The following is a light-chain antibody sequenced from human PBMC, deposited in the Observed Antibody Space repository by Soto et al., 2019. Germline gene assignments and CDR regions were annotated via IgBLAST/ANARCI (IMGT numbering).Light chain of an antibody. CDR2: EDH. Sequence: SYELTQPPSVSVSPGHTASITCSGDKLGDKYASWYQQKPGQSPVLVVYEDHKRPSGISERFSGSNSGNTATLTISGTQTMDEADYYCQAWDSSTYVVFGGGTKLTVL. J-gene: IGLJ2*01. CDR1: KLGDKY. CDR3: QAWDSSTYVV. V-gene: IGLV3-1*01.